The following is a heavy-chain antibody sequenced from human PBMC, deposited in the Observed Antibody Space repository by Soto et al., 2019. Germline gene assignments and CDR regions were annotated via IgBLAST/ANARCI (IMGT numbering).Heavy chain of an antibody. CDR2: SNPNSGAT. J-gene: IGHJ6*03. D-gene: IGHD4-17*01. CDR3: ARESGGTTATLDYYYFYMDV. CDR1: GDTFSDYY. V-gene: IGHV1-2*04. Sequence: QVQLVQSGAEVRKPGASVTVSCRTSGDTFSDYYIHWVRQARGQGLEWMGWSNPNSGATNYAQKLRGWVTMTRDTSIRTVYMQLSRLTSDETAVYYCARESGGTTATLDYYYFYMDVWGTGNTVTVSS.